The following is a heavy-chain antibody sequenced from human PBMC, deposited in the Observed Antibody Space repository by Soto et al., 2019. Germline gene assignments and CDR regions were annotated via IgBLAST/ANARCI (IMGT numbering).Heavy chain of an antibody. D-gene: IGHD6-25*01. CDR1: GYTPTELS. Sequence: GASVKVSFKVSGYTPTELSMHWVRQAPGKGLEWMGGFDPEDGETIYAQKFQGRVTMTEDTSTDTAYMELSSLRSEDTAVYYCATVFSGRSFDPWGQGTLVTVSS. J-gene: IGHJ5*02. CDR2: FDPEDGET. CDR3: ATVFSGRSFDP. V-gene: IGHV1-24*01.